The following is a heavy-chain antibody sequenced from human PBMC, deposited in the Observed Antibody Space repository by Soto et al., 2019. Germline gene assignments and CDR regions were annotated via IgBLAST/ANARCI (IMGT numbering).Heavy chain of an antibody. Sequence: KSSETLSLTCTVSGGSISSYYWSWIRQPPGKGLEWIGYIYYSGSTNYNPSLKSRVTISVDTSKNQFSLKLSSVTAADTAVYYCARVTYYDFWSGYLYSNWFDPWGQGTLVTVSS. V-gene: IGHV4-59*01. D-gene: IGHD3-3*01. CDR3: ARVTYYDFWSGYLYSNWFDP. CDR1: GGSISSYY. J-gene: IGHJ5*02. CDR2: IYYSGST.